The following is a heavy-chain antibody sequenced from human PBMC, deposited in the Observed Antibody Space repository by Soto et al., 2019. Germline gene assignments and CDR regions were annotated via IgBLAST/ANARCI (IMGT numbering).Heavy chain of an antibody. J-gene: IGHJ4*02. CDR3: ARGTTVTKEGFDY. V-gene: IGHV3-53*01. CDR2: IYSGGTT. CDR1: GFTVSSSH. D-gene: IGHD4-17*01. Sequence: GGSLRLSCAASGFTVSSSHMSWVRQAPGKGLEWVSVIYSGGTTYYADSVKGRFTISRDNSKNTLYLQMNSLRAEDTAVYYCARGTTVTKEGFDYWGQGTLVTSPQ.